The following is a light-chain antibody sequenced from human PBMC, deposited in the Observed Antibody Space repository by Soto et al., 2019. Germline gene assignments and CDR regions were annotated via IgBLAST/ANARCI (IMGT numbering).Light chain of an antibody. CDR3: QQYNSYSEA. J-gene: IGKJ1*01. CDR2: KAS. CDR1: QTISSW. V-gene: IGKV1-5*03. Sequence: DIQMTQSPSTLSVSVGDRFTITCRASQTISSWLAWYQQKPGKAPKLLIYKASSLESGVPSRFSGSGSGAEFTLTISSLQPDDFATYYCQQYNSYSEAFGQGTKVDIK.